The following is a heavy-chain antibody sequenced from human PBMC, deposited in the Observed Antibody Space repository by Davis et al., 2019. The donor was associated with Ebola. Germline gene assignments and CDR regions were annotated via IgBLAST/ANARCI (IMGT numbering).Heavy chain of an antibody. V-gene: IGHV5-51*01. CDR3: ARHRIAVAGTPTNYYYYGMDV. D-gene: IGHD6-19*01. CDR2: IYPSDSDT. CDR1: EYRFANYW. J-gene: IGHJ6*02. Sequence: KVSCKGSEYRFANYWIGWVRQKPGKGLEWMGMIYPSDSDTRYSPSFQGQVIISADKSISTAYLQWNSLQASDTAVYYCARHRIAVAGTPTNYYYYGMDVWGQGTTVTVS.